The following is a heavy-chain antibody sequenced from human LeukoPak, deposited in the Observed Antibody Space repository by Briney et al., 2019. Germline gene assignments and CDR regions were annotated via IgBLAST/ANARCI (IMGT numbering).Heavy chain of an antibody. J-gene: IGHJ4*02. CDR1: GYTFTTYG. D-gene: IGHD6-19*01. Sequence: ASVKVSCKASGYTFTTYGMNWVRQAPGQGLEWMGWINTNTGNPTYAQGFTGRFVFSLDTSVSTAYLQISSLKAEDTAVYYCARDGSSGLFDYWGQGTLVTVSS. CDR3: ARDGSSGLFDY. CDR2: INTNTGNP. V-gene: IGHV7-4-1*02.